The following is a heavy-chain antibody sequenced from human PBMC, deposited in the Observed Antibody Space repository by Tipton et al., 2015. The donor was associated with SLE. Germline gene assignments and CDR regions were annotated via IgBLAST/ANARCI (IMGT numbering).Heavy chain of an antibody. CDR1: GFSFRHYA. CDR2: ISGGGGST. CDR3: AKPEDDLGLDAFDI. V-gene: IGHV3-23*01. D-gene: IGHD3-16*01. Sequence: SLRLSCEASGFSFRHYAINWVRQGPGKGVERASGISGGGGSTHYADSVKGRFSVSRDKSRNTVYLRMNSLRVEDTAVYYCAKPEDDLGLDAFDIWGQGTMVTVSS. J-gene: IGHJ3*02.